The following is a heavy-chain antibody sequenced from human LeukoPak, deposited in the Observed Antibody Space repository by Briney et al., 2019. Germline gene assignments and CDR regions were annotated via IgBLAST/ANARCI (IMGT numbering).Heavy chain of an antibody. V-gene: IGHV3-21*01. CDR2: ISSSSSYI. CDR3: ARGGGSIAAAGTPWY. CDR1: GFTFSSYS. Sequence: GGSLRLSCAASGFTFSSYSMNWLRQAPGKGMEWVSSISSSSSYIYYADSVKGRFTISRDNAKNSLYLQMNSLRAEDTAVYYCARGGGSIAAAGTPWYWGQGTLITVSS. J-gene: IGHJ4*02. D-gene: IGHD6-13*01.